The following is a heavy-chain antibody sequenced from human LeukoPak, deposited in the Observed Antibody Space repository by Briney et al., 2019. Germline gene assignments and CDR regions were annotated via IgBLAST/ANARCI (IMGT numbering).Heavy chain of an antibody. CDR3: LAGYYYYYMDV. Sequence: GGSLRLSCAASGFAFSNYWLHWVRQAPGKGLVWVARINTHGSSTNYADSVKGRFTISRDNAKNTLYLQMTSLSAEDTAVYYALAGYYYYYMDVWGKGTTVSVSS. CDR1: GFAFSNYW. D-gene: IGHD6-13*01. CDR2: INTHGSST. J-gene: IGHJ6*03. V-gene: IGHV3-74*01.